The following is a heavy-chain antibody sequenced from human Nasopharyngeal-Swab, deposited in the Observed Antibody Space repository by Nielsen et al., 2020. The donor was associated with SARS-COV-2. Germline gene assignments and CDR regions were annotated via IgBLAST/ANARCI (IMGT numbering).Heavy chain of an antibody. V-gene: IGHV3-48*01. CDR2: ISSSSSTI. CDR3: AKDLRYSGSYFDY. D-gene: IGHD1-26*01. Sequence: GESLKISCAASGFTFSSYSMNWVRQAPGKGLEWVSYISSSSSTIYYADSVKGRFTISRDNAKNSLYLQMNSLRAEDTAVYYCAKDLRYSGSYFDYWGQGTLVTVSS. J-gene: IGHJ4*02. CDR1: GFTFSSYS.